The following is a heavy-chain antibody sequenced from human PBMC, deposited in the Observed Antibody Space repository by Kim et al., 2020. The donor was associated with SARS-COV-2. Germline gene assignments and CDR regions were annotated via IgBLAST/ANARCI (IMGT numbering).Heavy chain of an antibody. J-gene: IGHJ6*02. Sequence: GESLKISCKGSGYSFTTYWINWVRQMPGEGLEWLGRIDPTDSYTTYSPSFKGHITIPADKSISTAYLQWGSLRASDTATYYCARDEGNRFWYAMDVWGQGTTVTVSS. V-gene: IGHV5-10-1*01. CDR2: IDPTDSYT. CDR1: GYSFTTYW. CDR3: ARDEGNRFWYAMDV. D-gene: IGHD3-3*01.